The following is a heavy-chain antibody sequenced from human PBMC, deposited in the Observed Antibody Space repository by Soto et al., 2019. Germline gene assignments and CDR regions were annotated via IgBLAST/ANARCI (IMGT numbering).Heavy chain of an antibody. CDR2: IYYSGST. V-gene: IGHV4-30-4*01. J-gene: IGHJ4*01. CDR3: ARVPAVGITGTYYFDY. Sequence: LSLTCTVSGGSISSGDYYWSWIRQPPGKGLEWIGYIYYSGSTYYNPSLKSRVTISVDTSKNQFSLKLSSVTAADTAVYYCARVPAVGITGTYYFDYWGQGTLVTVSS. D-gene: IGHD1-7*01. CDR1: GGSISSGDYY.